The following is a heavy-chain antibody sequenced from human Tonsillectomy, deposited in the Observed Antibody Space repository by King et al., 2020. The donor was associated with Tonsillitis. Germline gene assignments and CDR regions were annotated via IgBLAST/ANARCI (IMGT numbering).Heavy chain of an antibody. CDR1: GGSISSYY. CDR2: IYYSGST. D-gene: IGHD3-10*01. V-gene: IGHV4-59*08. J-gene: IGHJ4*02. Sequence: QLQESGPGLVKPSETLSLTCTVSGGSISSYYWSWLRQPPGKGLEWIGYIYYSGSTNYNPSLKSRVTISVDTSKNQFSLKLSSVTAADTAVYYCARRLLWFGEFDYWGQGTLVTVSS. CDR3: ARRLLWFGEFDY.